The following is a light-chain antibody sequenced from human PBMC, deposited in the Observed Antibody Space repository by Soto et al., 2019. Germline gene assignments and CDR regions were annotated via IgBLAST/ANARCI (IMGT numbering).Light chain of an antibody. Sequence: DIQITQSPSSLSAAAGDRVTITCRASQGISNSLAWYQQEPGTAPKLLIYAASSLQSGVPSRFSGSGSGTDFTLTISSLQPEDFATYYCQQSYSPSRTFGQGTKVDIK. CDR1: QGISNS. CDR3: QQSYSPSRT. V-gene: IGKV1-39*01. CDR2: AAS. J-gene: IGKJ1*01.